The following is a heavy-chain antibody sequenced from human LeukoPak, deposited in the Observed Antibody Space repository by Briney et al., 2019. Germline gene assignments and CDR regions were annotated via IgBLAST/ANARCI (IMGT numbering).Heavy chain of an antibody. J-gene: IGHJ4*02. Sequence: GGSLRLSCAASGFTVSSNYMSWVRQAPGKGLEWVSVVYSGGSTYYADSVKGRFSISRDNAKNTLYLQMNSLRAEDTAVYYCGRDLGGRSGYWGQGTLVTVSS. V-gene: IGHV3-53*01. CDR2: VYSGGST. CDR1: GFTVSSNY. D-gene: IGHD1-26*01. CDR3: GRDLGGRSGY.